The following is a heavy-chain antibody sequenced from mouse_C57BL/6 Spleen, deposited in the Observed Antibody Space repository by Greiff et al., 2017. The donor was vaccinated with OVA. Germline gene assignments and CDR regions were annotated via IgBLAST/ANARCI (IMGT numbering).Heavy chain of an antibody. CDR2: INPSNGGT. V-gene: IGHV1-53*01. Sequence: QVQLHQPGTELVKPGASVKLSCKASGYTFTSYWMHWVKQRPGQGLEWIGNINPSNGGTNYNEKFKSKATLTVDKSSSTAYMQLSSLTSEDSAVYYCAREGNGNYEGAWFAYWGQGTLVTVSA. CDR3: AREGNGNYEGAWFAY. CDR1: GYTFTSYW. D-gene: IGHD2-1*01. J-gene: IGHJ3*01.